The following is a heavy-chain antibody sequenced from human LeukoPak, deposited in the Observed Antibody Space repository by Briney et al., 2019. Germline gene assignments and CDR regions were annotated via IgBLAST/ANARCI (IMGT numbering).Heavy chain of an antibody. D-gene: IGHD3-10*01. Sequence: SVKVSCKASGGTFSSYAVSWVRQAPGQGLEWMGGTIPIFGTANYAQKFQGRVTITADKSTSTAYMELSSLRSEDTAVCYCARVEARIWFGELWVDYWGQGTLVTVSS. CDR1: GGTFSSYA. V-gene: IGHV1-69*06. CDR3: ARVEARIWFGELWVDY. CDR2: TIPIFGTA. J-gene: IGHJ4*02.